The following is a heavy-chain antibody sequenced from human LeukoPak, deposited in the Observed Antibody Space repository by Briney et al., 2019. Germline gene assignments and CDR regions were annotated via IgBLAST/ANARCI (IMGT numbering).Heavy chain of an antibody. CDR3: ARFQPRYDSSGYTPTYWYLDL. CDR1: GGSFSGYY. J-gene: IGHJ2*01. Sequence: PSETLSLTCAVYGGSFSGYYWSWIRQPPGKGLEWIGEINHSGSTNYNPSLKSRVTISVDTSKNRFSLKLSSVTAADTAVYYCARFQPRYDSSGYTPTYWYLDLWGRGTLVTVSS. D-gene: IGHD3-22*01. V-gene: IGHV4-34*01. CDR2: INHSGST.